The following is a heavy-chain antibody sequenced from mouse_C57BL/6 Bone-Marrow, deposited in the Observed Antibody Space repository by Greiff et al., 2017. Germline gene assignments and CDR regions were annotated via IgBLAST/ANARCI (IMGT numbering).Heavy chain of an antibody. V-gene: IGHV1-19*01. CDR1: GYTFTDYY. CDR2: INPYNGGT. J-gene: IGHJ2*01. Sequence: VQLQQSGPVLVKPGASVKMSCKASGYTFTDYYMNWVKQSHGKSLEWIGVINPYNGGTSYNQKFKGKATLTVDKSSSTAYMELNSLTSEDSAVYYCARSGYYYYGSSWGQGTTLTVSS. D-gene: IGHD1-1*01. CDR3: ARSGYYYYGSS.